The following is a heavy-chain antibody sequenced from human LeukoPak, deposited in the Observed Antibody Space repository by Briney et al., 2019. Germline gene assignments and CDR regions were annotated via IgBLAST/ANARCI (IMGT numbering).Heavy chain of an antibody. D-gene: IGHD3-10*01. V-gene: IGHV3-64D*09. CDR2: INTNGDDT. Sequence: PGGSLRLSCSASGFTFSPHAMHWVRQAPGKGLEHVSTINTNGDDTYYADSVKGRFTISRDNSKRTLYLQMSSLRAEDTAVYYCVKDLRGGGYYTSFDYWGQGTLVTVSS. J-gene: IGHJ4*02. CDR3: VKDLRGGGYYTSFDY. CDR1: GFTFSPHA.